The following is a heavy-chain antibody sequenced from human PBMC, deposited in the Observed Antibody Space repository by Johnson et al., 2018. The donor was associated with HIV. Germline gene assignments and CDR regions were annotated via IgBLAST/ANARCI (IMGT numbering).Heavy chain of an antibody. D-gene: IGHD3-3*01. CDR1: GFSFSDYY. Sequence: QVQLVESGGGLVKPGGSLRLSCAASGFSFSDYYMSWIRQAPGKGLEWVAYISGSGTNIYDADAVKGRFTISRDNAKKSLFLQMNSLRAEDTAMYYCARGPILEWLSGDGFDMWGQGTMVTVYS. CDR2: ISGSGTNI. CDR3: ARGPILEWLSGDGFDM. V-gene: IGHV3-11*04. J-gene: IGHJ3*02.